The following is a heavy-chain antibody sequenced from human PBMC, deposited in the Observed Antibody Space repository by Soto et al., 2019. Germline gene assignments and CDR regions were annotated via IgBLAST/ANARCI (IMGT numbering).Heavy chain of an antibody. D-gene: IGHD2-15*01. Sequence: QVQLVESGGGVVQPGRSLRLSCAASGFTFSSYGMHWVRQAPGKGLEWVAVIWYDGSNKYYADSVKGRFTISRDNSKNTLYLQMNSLRAEDTAVYYCARDRVARIPLVYGMDVWGQGTTVTVSS. CDR2: IWYDGSNK. CDR3: ARDRVARIPLVYGMDV. J-gene: IGHJ6*02. V-gene: IGHV3-33*01. CDR1: GFTFSSYG.